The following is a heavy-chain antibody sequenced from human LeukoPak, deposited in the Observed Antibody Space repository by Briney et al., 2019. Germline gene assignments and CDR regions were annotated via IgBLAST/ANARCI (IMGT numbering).Heavy chain of an antibody. CDR1: GGTFSSYA. J-gene: IGHJ3*02. CDR2: IIPIFGTA. CDR3: ARRDYYDSSGYYPNDAFDI. D-gene: IGHD3-22*01. V-gene: IGHV1-69*05. Sequence: RASVKVSCKASGGTFSSYAIGWVRQAPGQGLEWMGGIIPIFGTANYAQKFQGRVTITTDESTSTAYMELSSLRSEDTAVYYCARRDYYDSSGYYPNDAFDIWGQGTMVTVSS.